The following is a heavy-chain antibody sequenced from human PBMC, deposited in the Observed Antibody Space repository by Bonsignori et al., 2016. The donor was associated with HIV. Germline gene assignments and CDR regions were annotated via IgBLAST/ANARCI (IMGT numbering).Heavy chain of an antibody. Sequence: SETLSLTCTVSGGSISSYYWNWIRQSPGKGLEWIAYTHYSGTTHSNPSLKNRVTISMDTSKNQFFLNLRSVTAADTAIYFCARERGNWGFDDWGQGTRSPSPQ. J-gene: IGHJ4*02. CDR1: GGSISSYY. D-gene: IGHD7-27*01. V-gene: IGHV4-59*01. CDR3: ARERGNWGFDD. CDR2: THYSGTT.